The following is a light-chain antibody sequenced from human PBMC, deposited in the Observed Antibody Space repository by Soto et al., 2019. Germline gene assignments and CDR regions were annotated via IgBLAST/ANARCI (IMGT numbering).Light chain of an antibody. V-gene: IGLV9-49*01. CDR1: SGYSNYK. CDR2: VGADGVVG. CDR3: GADHGSGSDSV. Sequence: QAVVTQPPSASASLGDSVTLTCTLSSGYSNYKVDWYQQRPGKGPRFVMRVGADGVVGSKGDGIPDRFSVLGSGLNRYLTIKNIQEEDESDYHCGADHGSGSDSVFGGWTKVTVL. J-gene: IGLJ2*01.